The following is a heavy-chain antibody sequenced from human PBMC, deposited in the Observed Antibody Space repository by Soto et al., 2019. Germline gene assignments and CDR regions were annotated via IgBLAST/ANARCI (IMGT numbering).Heavy chain of an antibody. J-gene: IGHJ3*01. CDR3: ARGSHFDFSSGYADSFDV. CDR1: GGSFSGYY. Sequence: QVQLQQWGAGLLEPSETLSLTCAVYGGSFSGYYWGWFRQPPGKGLEWIGEVKHSGNINYNPSLKTRLTVSVDTSKHHFSLKLSSMTAADTAMYYCARGSHFDFSSGYADSFDVWGQGTMVTVSS. D-gene: IGHD3-3*01. V-gene: IGHV4-34*01. CDR2: VKHSGNI.